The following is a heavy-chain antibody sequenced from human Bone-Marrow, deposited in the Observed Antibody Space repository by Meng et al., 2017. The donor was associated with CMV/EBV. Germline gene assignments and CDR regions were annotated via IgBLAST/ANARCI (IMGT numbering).Heavy chain of an antibody. CDR3: TRAVRTVTT. CDR2: IRSKTYGGTT. CDR1: GFTFGDYA. Sequence: GESLKISCTASGFTFGDYAMSWVRQAPGKGLEWVGFIRSKTYGGTTEYATSVKGRFTISRDDSKSIAYLQMNSLKTEDTAVYYCTRAVRTVTTWGQGTLVTFSS. V-gene: IGHV3-49*04. J-gene: IGHJ4*02. D-gene: IGHD4-11*01.